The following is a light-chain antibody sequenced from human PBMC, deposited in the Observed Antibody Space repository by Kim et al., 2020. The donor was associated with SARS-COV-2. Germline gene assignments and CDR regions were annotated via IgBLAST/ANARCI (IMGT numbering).Light chain of an antibody. CDR1: QSVSNN. CDR2: GAS. Sequence: SPGERPSLACRASQSVSNNLAWYQQKPGQAPRLLIYGASTRATGIPARFSGSGSGTEFTLTISSLQSEDFAVYYCQQYNNWPPLTFGGGTKVEIK. J-gene: IGKJ4*01. CDR3: QQYNNWPPLT. V-gene: IGKV3-15*01.